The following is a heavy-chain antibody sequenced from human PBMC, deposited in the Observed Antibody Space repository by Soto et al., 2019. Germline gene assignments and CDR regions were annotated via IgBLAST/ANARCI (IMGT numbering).Heavy chain of an antibody. J-gene: IGHJ6*03. CDR1: GYSFTNYG. CDR3: ARDRGVAPPVAGNTHYYYYMDV. CDR2: ISAYNGNT. Sequence: QEQLVQSGVEVKKPGASVKVSCKASGYSFTNYGITWVRQAPGQGFEWMGWISAYNGNTKYAQKLQGRVTMTTDASTSTAYLELRSRTSDDTAVYYCARDRGVAPPVAGNTHYYYYMDVWGKGTTVTVSS. D-gene: IGHD6-19*01. V-gene: IGHV1-18*01.